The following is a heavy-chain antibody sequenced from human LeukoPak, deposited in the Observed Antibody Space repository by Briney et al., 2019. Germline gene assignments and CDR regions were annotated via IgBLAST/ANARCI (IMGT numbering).Heavy chain of an antibody. Sequence: GGSLRLSCAASGFTFSSYAMTWLRQAPGQGLEWVSTVTGSGGGTYYADSVKGWFTISRDNSKNTLYLQMSRLRAEDTAVYYCAKDSSSISGWLYHIDYWGQGTLVTVSS. J-gene: IGHJ4*02. CDR1: GFTFSSYA. CDR3: AKDSSSISGWLYHIDY. V-gene: IGHV3-23*01. D-gene: IGHD6-19*01. CDR2: VTGSGGGT.